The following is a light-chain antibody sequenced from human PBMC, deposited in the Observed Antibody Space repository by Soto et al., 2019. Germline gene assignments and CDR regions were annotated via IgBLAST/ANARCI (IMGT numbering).Light chain of an antibody. V-gene: IGKV1-13*02. CDR3: QQFNSYLLT. CDR1: QGISSA. J-gene: IGKJ5*01. Sequence: AIQLTQSPSSLSSSVGDRVTITCRASQGISSALAWYQQKPGKAPKLLIYDASSSESGVPSRFSGSGSGTDFPLTISSLQPEDFVYYCCQQFNSYLLTFGQGTRLEIK. CDR2: DAS.